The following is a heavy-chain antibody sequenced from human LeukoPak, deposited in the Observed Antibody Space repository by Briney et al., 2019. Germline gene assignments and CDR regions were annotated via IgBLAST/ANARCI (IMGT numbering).Heavy chain of an antibody. D-gene: IGHD6-19*01. CDR2: ISYDGSNK. CDR1: GFTSSSYG. V-gene: IGHV3-30*03. J-gene: IGHJ4*02. CDR3: ARDSMGIAVAGPFDY. Sequence: GGSLRLSCAASGFTSSSYGMHWVRQAPGKGLEWMAVISYDGSNKYYADSVKGRFTISRDNSKNTLYLQMNSLRAEDTAVYYCARDSMGIAVAGPFDYWGQGTLVTVSS.